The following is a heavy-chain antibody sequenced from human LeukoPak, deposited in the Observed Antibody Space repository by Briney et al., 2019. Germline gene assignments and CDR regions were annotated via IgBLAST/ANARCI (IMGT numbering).Heavy chain of an antibody. CDR1: GFTFSRYV. D-gene: IGHD2-2*01. CDR3: AKRYCSSTSCYLVHSTHTNWFDP. Sequence: PGGSLRLSCATSGFTFSRYVMSWVRQAPGKGLEWVSSISEIDQSTYYADSVKGRFTISRDNSKNTLYLQMNSLRAEDTAVYYCAKRYCSSTSCYLVHSTHTNWFDPWGQGTLVTVSS. CDR2: ISEIDQST. J-gene: IGHJ5*02. V-gene: IGHV3-23*01.